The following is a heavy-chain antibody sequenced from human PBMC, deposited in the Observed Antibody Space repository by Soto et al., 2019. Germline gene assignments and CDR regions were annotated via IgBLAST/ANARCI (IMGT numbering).Heavy chain of an antibody. CDR2: IYYSGST. D-gene: IGHD6-19*01. CDR1: GGSISSSSYY. Sequence: SETLSLTCTVSGGSISSSSYYWGWIRQPPGKGLEWIGSIYYSGSTYYNPSLKSRVTISVDTSKNQFSLKLSSVTAADTAVYYCARQEDSSGGSPYPFDYWGQGTLVTVSS. V-gene: IGHV4-39*01. CDR3: ARQEDSSGGSPYPFDY. J-gene: IGHJ4*02.